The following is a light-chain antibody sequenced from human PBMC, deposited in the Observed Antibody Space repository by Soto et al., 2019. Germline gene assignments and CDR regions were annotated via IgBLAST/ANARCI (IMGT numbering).Light chain of an antibody. Sequence: DIQMTQSPSTLSGSVGDRVTITCRASQTISSWLAWYQQKPGKGPNLLIYKASTLVSGVPARFSGGGSGTEFTLNITSLQPDDFATYYCQQYNSYFRTFGQGTKVDIK. CDR3: QQYNSYFRT. CDR1: QTISSW. J-gene: IGKJ1*01. V-gene: IGKV1-5*03. CDR2: KAS.